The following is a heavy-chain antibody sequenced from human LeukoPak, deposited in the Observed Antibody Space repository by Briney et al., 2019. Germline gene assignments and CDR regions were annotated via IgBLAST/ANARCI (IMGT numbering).Heavy chain of an antibody. Sequence: SESLSLTCTVSGRSISSSSYSSGRVRKPPGKGLEWIGSIYYSGSTYYNPSLKSRVTISVDTSKNQFSLKLSSVTAADTAVYYRARGTSITMVRGVINAFDIWGQGTMVTVSS. J-gene: IGHJ3*02. D-gene: IGHD3-10*01. CDR2: IYYSGST. CDR1: GRSISSSSYS. V-gene: IGHV4-39*07. CDR3: ARGTSITMVRGVINAFDI.